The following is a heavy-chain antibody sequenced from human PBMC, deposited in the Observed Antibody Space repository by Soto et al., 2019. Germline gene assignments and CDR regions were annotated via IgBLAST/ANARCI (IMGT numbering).Heavy chain of an antibody. Sequence: EVQLVQSGAEVKKPGESLKISCKGSGYSFTSYWIGWVRQMPGKGLEWMGIIYPGDSDTRYSPSFQGQVTISADKSISTAYLPWSSLKASDTAVYYCARAMVRGKNYYGVDVWGQGTTVIVSS. D-gene: IGHD3-10*01. J-gene: IGHJ6*02. CDR3: ARAMVRGKNYYGVDV. CDR2: IYPGDSDT. CDR1: GYSFTSYW. V-gene: IGHV5-51*03.